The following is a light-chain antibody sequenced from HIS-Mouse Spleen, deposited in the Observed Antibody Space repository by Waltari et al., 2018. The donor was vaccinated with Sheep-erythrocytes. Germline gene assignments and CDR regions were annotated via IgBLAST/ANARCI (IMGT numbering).Light chain of an antibody. J-gene: IGLJ2*01. CDR1: KLGDKY. V-gene: IGLV3-1*01. Sequence: SSELTQPPSVSVSPGQTASITCSGDKLGDKYACWYQQKPGQSPVLVIYQDTKRPSGIPHRFSGSNSGNTATLTISGTQAMDEADYYCQAWDSSIVVFGGGTKLTVL. CDR2: QDT. CDR3: QAWDSSIVV.